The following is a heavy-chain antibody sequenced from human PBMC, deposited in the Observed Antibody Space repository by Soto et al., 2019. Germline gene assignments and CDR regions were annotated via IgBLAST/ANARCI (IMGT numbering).Heavy chain of an antibody. CDR2: ISTYNDNT. CDR1: CYTFSNYG. D-gene: IGHD3-16*01. Sequence: GASGKGSCEASCYTFSNYGIRWGRPAPGQGLEWMGWISTYNDNTNYAQKLQGRVTMTTDTSTSTAYMELRSLRSDDTAVYYCARGLYDYIWGGAFDIWGQGTMVTVSS. V-gene: IGHV1-18*01. CDR3: ARGLYDYIWGGAFDI. J-gene: IGHJ3*02.